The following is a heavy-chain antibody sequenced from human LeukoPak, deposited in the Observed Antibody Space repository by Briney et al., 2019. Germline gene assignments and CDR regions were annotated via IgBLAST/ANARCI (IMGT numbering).Heavy chain of an antibody. CDR2: ITHSGST. CDR1: GGSFSGKY. J-gene: IGHJ4*02. D-gene: IGHD3-10*01. CDR3: ARGMVRGVSVAYY. V-gene: IGHV4-34*01. Sequence: PSETLSLTCAVYGGSFSGKYWTWIRQPPGKGLEWIGEITHSGSTYYNPSLKSRVTISVDTSKNQFSLKLNSVTAADTALYYCARGMVRGVSVAYYWGQGTLVTVSS.